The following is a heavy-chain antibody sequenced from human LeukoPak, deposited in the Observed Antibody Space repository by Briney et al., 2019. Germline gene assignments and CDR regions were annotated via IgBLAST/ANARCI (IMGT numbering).Heavy chain of an antibody. CDR1: GFTFSRYG. J-gene: IGHJ4*02. CDR3: AKDREDFGDYGSCFDN. Sequence: PGRSLRLSCAASGFTFSRYGMHWVRQAPGKGLERVAVISYDGSNKYYADSVKGRFTISRDTSKNTLYLQMNSLRAEDTAVYYCAKDREDFGDYGSCFDNWGQGTLVTVSS. V-gene: IGHV3-30*18. D-gene: IGHD4-17*01. CDR2: ISYDGSNK.